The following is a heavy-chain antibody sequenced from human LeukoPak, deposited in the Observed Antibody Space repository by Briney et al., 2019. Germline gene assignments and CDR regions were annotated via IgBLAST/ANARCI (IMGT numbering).Heavy chain of an antibody. CDR2: ISWNSGSI. J-gene: IGHJ4*02. V-gene: IGHV3-9*01. CDR3: AKAEYYYDSSGYYNAHKYYFDY. Sequence: SGGSLRLSCAASGFTFDDYAKHWVRQAPGKGLEWVSGISWNSGSIGYADSVRGRFTISRDNAKNSLYLQMNSLRAEDTALYYCAKAEYYYDSSGYYNAHKYYFDYWGQGTLVTVSS. D-gene: IGHD3-22*01. CDR1: GFTFDDYA.